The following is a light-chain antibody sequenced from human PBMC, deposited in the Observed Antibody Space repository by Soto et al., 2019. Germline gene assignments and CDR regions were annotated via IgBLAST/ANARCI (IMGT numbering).Light chain of an antibody. CDR1: QSVSNHY. J-gene: IGKJ1*01. Sequence: EIVLTQSPGTLSLSPWEIATLSCRASQSVSNHYLAWYQQQPGQAPRLLIYGASNRATGIPERFSGSGSGTDFTLTISRLEPEDFAVYYCQQYGSSGTFGQGTKVDIK. V-gene: IGKV3-20*01. CDR2: GAS. CDR3: QQYGSSGT.